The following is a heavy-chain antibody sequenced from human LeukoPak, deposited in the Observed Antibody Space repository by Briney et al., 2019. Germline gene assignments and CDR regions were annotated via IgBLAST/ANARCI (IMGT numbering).Heavy chain of an antibody. CDR3: AKHISTWTNFDY. J-gene: IGHJ4*02. CDR1: RFTFSSYA. D-gene: IGHD6-13*01. Sequence: GGSLRLSCAAPRFTFSSYAMSWVRQAPGKGLEWVSAISGSGYSTYYADSVKGRFTISRDSSTLHLQMNSLRVEDTAVYYCAKHISTWTNFDYWGQGTLVTVSS. V-gene: IGHV3-23*01. CDR2: ISGSGYST.